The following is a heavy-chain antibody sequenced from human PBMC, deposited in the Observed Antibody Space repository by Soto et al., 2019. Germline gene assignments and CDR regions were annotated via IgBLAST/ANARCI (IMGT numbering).Heavy chain of an antibody. Sequence: AGGSLRLSCAASGFTFSSYGMHWVRQAPGKGLEWVTLVWYDGSHQYYTESVKGRFTIYRDNSKNTLYLKMNSLRAEDTVFFYCARDFRRFLTAGSELDGWGQGTLVTVSS. CDR2: VWYDGSHQ. CDR3: ARDFRRFLTAGSELDG. CDR1: GFTFSSYG. J-gene: IGHJ4*02. V-gene: IGHV3-33*01. D-gene: IGHD3-9*01.